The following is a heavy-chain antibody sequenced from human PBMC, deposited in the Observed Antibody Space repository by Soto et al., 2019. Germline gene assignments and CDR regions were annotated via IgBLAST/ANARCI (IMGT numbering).Heavy chain of an antibody. CDR2: IIPILGIA. V-gene: IGHV1-69*02. CDR3: ARGLITIFGVVPALYYYYYMDV. CDR1: GGTFSSYT. D-gene: IGHD3-3*01. J-gene: IGHJ6*03. Sequence: GASVKVSCKASGGTFSSYTISWVRQAPGQGLEWMGRIIPILGIANYAQKFQGRVTITADKSTSTAYMELSSLRSEDTAVYYCARGLITIFGVVPALYYYYYMDVWGKGTTVTSP.